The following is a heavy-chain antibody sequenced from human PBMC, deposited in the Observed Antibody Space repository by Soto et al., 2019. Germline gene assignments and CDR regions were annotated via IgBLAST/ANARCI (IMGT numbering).Heavy chain of an antibody. D-gene: IGHD3-22*01. V-gene: IGHV5-51*01. CDR3: ARHYYYYDSSGQYAFDI. CDR1: GYSFTSYW. J-gene: IGHJ3*02. CDR2: IYPGDSGT. Sequence: GESLKISCKGSGYSFTSYWIGWVRQMPGKGLEWMGIIYPGDSGTRYSPSFQGQVTISADKSISTAYLQWSSLKASDTAMYYCARHYYYYDSSGQYAFDIWGQGTMVTVSS.